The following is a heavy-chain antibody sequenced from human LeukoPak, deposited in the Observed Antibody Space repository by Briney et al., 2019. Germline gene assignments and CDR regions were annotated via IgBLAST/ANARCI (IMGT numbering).Heavy chain of an antibody. D-gene: IGHD6-13*01. CDR1: GGSISSYY. CDR2: INHSGST. J-gene: IGHJ4*02. V-gene: IGHV4-34*01. Sequence: PSETLSLTCTVSGGSISSYYWSWIRQPPGKGLEWIGEINHSGSTNYNPSLKSRVTISVDTSKNQFSLKLSSVTAADTAVYYCARGQGGRRGRFSSSWYYFDYWGQGTLVTVSS. CDR3: ARGQGGRRGRFSSSWYYFDY.